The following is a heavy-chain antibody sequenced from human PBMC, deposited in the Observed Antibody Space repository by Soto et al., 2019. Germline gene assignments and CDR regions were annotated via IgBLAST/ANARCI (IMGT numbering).Heavy chain of an antibody. CDR1: GFTVSSNY. V-gene: IGHV3-53*01. Sequence: PGGSLRLSCAASGFTVSSNYMSWVRQAPGKGLEWVSVIYSGGSTYYADSVKGRFTISRDNSKNTLYLQMNSLRAEDTAVYYCARDHYYGSGSPGRYYYGMDVSGQATTVTVSS. CDR2: IYSGGST. CDR3: ARDHYYGSGSPGRYYYGMDV. D-gene: IGHD3-10*01. J-gene: IGHJ6*02.